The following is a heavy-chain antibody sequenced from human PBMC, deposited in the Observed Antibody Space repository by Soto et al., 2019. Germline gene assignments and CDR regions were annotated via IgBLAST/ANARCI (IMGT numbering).Heavy chain of an antibody. J-gene: IGHJ4*02. V-gene: IGHV1-69*02. D-gene: IGHD3-10*01. Sequence: QVQLVQSGAEVKKPGSSVRVSCKASGDTFSFYSINWVRQAPGLGLEWMGRINPILSMSNYAQRFQGRVTVTADKSTSTAYMELSSLRSEDTAMYYCASSYGSGYRAFDHWGQGALVTVSS. CDR1: GDTFSFYS. CDR2: INPILSMS. CDR3: ASSYGSGYRAFDH.